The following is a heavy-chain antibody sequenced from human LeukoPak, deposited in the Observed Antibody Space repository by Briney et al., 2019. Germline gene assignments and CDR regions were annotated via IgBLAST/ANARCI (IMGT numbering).Heavy chain of an antibody. D-gene: IGHD3-3*01. J-gene: IGHJ4*02. CDR2: IHTSGST. CDR1: GGSTSNYF. Sequence: SETLSLTCTVSGGSTSNYFCTWLRQSAGKGLEWIGRIHTSGSTNYNPSLKSRVSMSVDTSKNQFSLKLSSVTAADTAVYYRARDPEGHGYYFDYWGQGALVTVSS. CDR3: ARDPEGHGYYFDY. V-gene: IGHV4-4*07.